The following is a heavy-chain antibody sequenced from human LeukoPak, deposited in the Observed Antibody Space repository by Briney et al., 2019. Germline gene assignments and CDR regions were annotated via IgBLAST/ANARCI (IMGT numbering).Heavy chain of an antibody. CDR3: ARGRSFAVVPAAGIDY. Sequence: PGGSLRLSCAASGFTFSSYSMNWVRQAPGKGLEWVSYISSGSSTIYYADSVKGRFTISRDNAKNTLFLQMHSLRVADTAVYYCARGRSFAVVPAAGIDYWGQGILVTVSS. D-gene: IGHD2-2*01. CDR1: GFTFSSYS. CDR2: ISSGSSTI. J-gene: IGHJ4*02. V-gene: IGHV3-48*01.